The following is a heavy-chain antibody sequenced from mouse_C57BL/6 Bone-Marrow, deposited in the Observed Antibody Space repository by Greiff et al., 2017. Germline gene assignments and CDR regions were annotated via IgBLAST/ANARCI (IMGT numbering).Heavy chain of an antibody. J-gene: IGHJ1*03. D-gene: IGHD2-2*01. CDR3: GRSVYYGNDGYFDV. CDR1: GYAFTNYL. V-gene: IGHV1-54*01. Sequence: VQLQESGAELVMPGTSVKVSCKASGYAFTNYLIEWVKQRPGQGLEWIGAINPGSGGTNYNEKFKGKATLTADKSSSTAYMQLSSLTSEDSAVYFCGRSVYYGNDGYFDVWGTGTTVTVSA. CDR2: INPGSGGT.